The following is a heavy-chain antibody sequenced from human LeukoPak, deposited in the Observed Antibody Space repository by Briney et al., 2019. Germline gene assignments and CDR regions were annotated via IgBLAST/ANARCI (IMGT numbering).Heavy chain of an antibody. D-gene: IGHD3-3*01. CDR2: IIPIFGTA. CDR3: ASSTIFGVVINPYYFDY. CDR1: GGTFSSYA. V-gene: IGHV1-69*13. Sequence: ASVKVSCKASGGTFSSYAISWVRQAPGQGLEWMGGIIPIFGTANYAQKFQGRVTITADEFTSTAYMELSSLRSEDTAVYYCASSTIFGVVINPYYFDYWGQGTLVTVSS. J-gene: IGHJ4*02.